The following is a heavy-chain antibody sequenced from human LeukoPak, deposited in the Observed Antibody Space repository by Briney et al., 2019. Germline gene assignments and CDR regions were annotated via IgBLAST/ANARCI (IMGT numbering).Heavy chain of an antibody. CDR3: AKDRHAPGRYCSSTSCFPFDS. V-gene: IGHV3-23*01. CDR2: ISGSGGST. J-gene: IGHJ5*01. CDR1: GFTFSCYA. Sequence: PPGGSLRLSCAASGFTFSCYAMSWVRQAPGKGLEWVSAISGSGGSTYYADSVKGRFTISRDNTKNTLYLQMNSLRAEDTAVYYCAKDRHAPGRYCSSTSCFPFDSWGQGTLVTVSS. D-gene: IGHD2-2*01.